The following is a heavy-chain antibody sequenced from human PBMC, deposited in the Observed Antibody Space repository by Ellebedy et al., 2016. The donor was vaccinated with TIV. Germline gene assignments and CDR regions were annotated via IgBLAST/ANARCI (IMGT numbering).Heavy chain of an antibody. V-gene: IGHV4-59*08. CDR1: GGSISSYY. D-gene: IGHD1-14*01. Sequence: MPSETLSLTCTVSGGSISSYYWSWIRQPPGKGLEWIGYIYNSGSTNYNPSLKSRVTISVDTSKNQFSLKLSSVTAADTAVYFCARPSHGGIIHYWGQGSLVTVSS. CDR3: ARPSHGGIIHY. CDR2: IYNSGST. J-gene: IGHJ4*02.